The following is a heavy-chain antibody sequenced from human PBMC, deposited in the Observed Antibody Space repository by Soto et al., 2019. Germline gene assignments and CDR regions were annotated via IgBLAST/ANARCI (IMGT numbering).Heavy chain of an antibody. D-gene: IGHD2-15*01. CDR1: GYIFTADS. V-gene: IGHV1-46*01. CDR3: AREENCSDGIFYSEYVQR. Sequence: GAAVNLSFKASGYIFTADSIPWVRQAPGQVLEWMGFVNPSGGSTNYAQYFQGRITMTRDTSTSTVYMDLRSLTSEDTAVYYCAREENCSDGIFYSEYVQRGGQGTRVTVSS. CDR2: VNPSGGST. J-gene: IGHJ1*01.